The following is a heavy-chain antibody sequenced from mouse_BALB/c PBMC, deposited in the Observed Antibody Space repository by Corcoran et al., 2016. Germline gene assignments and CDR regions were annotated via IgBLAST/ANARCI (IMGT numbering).Heavy chain of an antibody. CDR1: GYSFTGYY. CDR2: ISCYNGAT. CDR3: ARGNYYGSSPYCDY. Sequence: LVKTGASVKISCKASGYSFTGYYMHWVKQSHGKSLEWIGYISCYNGATSYNQKFKGKATFTVDTSSSTAYMQFNSLTSEDSAVYYCARGNYYGSSPYCDYWGQGTTLTVSS. J-gene: IGHJ2*01. D-gene: IGHD1-1*01. V-gene: IGHV1S34*01.